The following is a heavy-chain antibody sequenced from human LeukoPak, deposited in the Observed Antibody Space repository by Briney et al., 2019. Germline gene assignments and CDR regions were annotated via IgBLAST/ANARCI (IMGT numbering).Heavy chain of an antibody. CDR1: GYTFTGYY. CDR2: INPNSGGT. Sequence: ASVKVSCKASGYTFTGYYMHWVRQAPGQGLEWMGRINPNSGGTNYAQKFQGRVTMTRDTSISTAYMELSRLRSDDTAVYYCARQIVVGVGWFDPWGQGTLVTVSS. CDR3: ARQIVVGVGWFDP. V-gene: IGHV1-2*06. J-gene: IGHJ5*02. D-gene: IGHD3-22*01.